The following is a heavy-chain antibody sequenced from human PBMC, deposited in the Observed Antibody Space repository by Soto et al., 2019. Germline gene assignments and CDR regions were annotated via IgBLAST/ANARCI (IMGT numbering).Heavy chain of an antibody. J-gene: IGHJ6*02. D-gene: IGHD3-16*01. Sequence: PGGSLRLSCAASGFTFSSYSMKWVRQAPGKGLEWVSHISRSSTGMYYADSVKGRLIVSRDNAKNALYLQRNNLRDEDTAVYYCTRAGRGAVVGGDLGYFYYGMDVWGQGTTVTVSS. CDR1: GFTFSSYS. CDR2: ISRSSTGM. V-gene: IGHV3-48*02. CDR3: TRAGRGAVVGGDLGYFYYGMDV.